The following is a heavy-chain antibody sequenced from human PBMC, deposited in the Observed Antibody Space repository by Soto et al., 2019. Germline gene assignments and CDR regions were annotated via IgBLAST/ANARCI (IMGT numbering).Heavy chain of an antibody. CDR2: ISSSGST. V-gene: IGHV4-59*01. CDR1: VGSISTYY. CDR3: ARILRDSQGWYHHDF. Sequence: SETLSLTCTVSVGSISTYYWSWIRQPPGKGLEWIGYISSSGSTSYNPSLESRVTVSVDTAKTECSLKLNSVTAADTATYYCARILRDSQGWYHHDFWGQGTLVTVSS. J-gene: IGHJ4*02. D-gene: IGHD6-19*01.